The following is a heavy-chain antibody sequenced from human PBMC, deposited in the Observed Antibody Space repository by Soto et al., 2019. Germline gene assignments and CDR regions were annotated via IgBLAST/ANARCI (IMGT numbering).Heavy chain of an antibody. D-gene: IGHD1-26*01. CDR1: GGTFSRYA. J-gene: IGHJ5*02. CDR2: IIPIFGTA. CDR3: ARSIVGPTTTGWLDP. Sequence: GASVKVSCKASGGTFSRYAISWVRQAPGQGLEWMGGIIPIFGTANYAQKFQGRVTITVDESTSTAYMELSSLRFEDTAVYYCARSIVGPTTTGWLDPWGPGTLVTVSS. V-gene: IGHV1-69*13.